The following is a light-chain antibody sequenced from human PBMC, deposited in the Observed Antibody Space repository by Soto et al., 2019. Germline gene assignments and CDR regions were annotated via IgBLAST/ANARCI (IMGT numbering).Light chain of an antibody. Sequence: QSALTQPASVSGSPGQSITITCTGTSSDIGVYNYVSWYQQHPGKAPKLVICEVSNRPSGVPDRFSGSKFATSAYLTISGLQAEDEAEYYCQSQDGSLSVSVFGGGTKLTVL. CDR3: QSQDGSLSVSV. V-gene: IGLV2-14*01. CDR1: SSDIGVYNY. J-gene: IGLJ3*02. CDR2: EVS.